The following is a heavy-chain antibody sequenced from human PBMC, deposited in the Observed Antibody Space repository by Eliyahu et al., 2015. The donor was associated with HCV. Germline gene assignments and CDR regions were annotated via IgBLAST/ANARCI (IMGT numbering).Heavy chain of an antibody. Sequence: QVQLVQSGAEVKKPGASVKVSCXASXYTFTSYGISWVRQAPGQGLEWMGWISAYNGNTNYAQKLQGRVTMTTDTSTSTAYMELRSLRSDDTAVYYCARVQRVAVAGIKNWFDPWGQGTLVTVSS. CDR3: ARVQRVAVAGIKNWFDP. CDR1: XYTFTSYG. CDR2: ISAYNGNT. D-gene: IGHD6-19*01. J-gene: IGHJ5*02. V-gene: IGHV1-18*01.